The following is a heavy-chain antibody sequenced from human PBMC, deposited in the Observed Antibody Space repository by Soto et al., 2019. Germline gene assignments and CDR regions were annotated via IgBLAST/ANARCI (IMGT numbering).Heavy chain of an antibody. CDR2: INDSGSA. CDR3: AGLRGYYYYIVV. D-gene: IGHD3-10*01. Sequence: PSETLSLTCAVHGASSGTYYWTWIRQPPGKGLEWIGEINDSGSANHNPSLKSRVIISVDTSKNQFSLRLNSVTAADTAVYYCAGLRGYYYYIVVWGKGTTVTVSS. V-gene: IGHV4-34*01. CDR1: GASSGTYY. J-gene: IGHJ6*03.